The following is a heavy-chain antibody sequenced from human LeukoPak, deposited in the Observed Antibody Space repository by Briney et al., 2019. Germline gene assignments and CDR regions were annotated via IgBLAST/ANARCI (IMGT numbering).Heavy chain of an antibody. D-gene: IGHD3-10*01. CDR1: GYTFTGYY. Sequence: GASVKVSCKASGYTFTGYYMHWVRLAPGQGLEWMGWINPNSGGTNYAQKFQGRVTMTRDTSISTAYMELSRLRSDDTAVYYCARELLWFGELQFPFDYWGQGTLVTVSS. J-gene: IGHJ4*02. CDR2: INPNSGGT. CDR3: ARELLWFGELQFPFDY. V-gene: IGHV1-2*02.